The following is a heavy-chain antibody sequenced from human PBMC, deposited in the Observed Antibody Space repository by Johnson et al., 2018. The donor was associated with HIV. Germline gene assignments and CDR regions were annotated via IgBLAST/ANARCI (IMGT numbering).Heavy chain of an antibody. D-gene: IGHD1-26*01. J-gene: IGHJ3*02. V-gene: IGHV3-23*04. CDR2: ISGSGGIT. CDR3: AKDRWELNDAFDI. Sequence: VQLVESGGGLVQPGGSLRLSCAASGFSFSTYVVNWVRQAPGKGLEWVSTISGSGGITYYADSVKGRFTISRDNSKNTLYLQMNSLRAEDTAVYYCAKDRWELNDAFDIWGQGTMVTVSS. CDR1: GFSFSTYV.